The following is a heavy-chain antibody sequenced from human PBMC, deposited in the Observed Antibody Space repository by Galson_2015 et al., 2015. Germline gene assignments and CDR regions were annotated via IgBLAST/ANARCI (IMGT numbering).Heavy chain of an antibody. D-gene: IGHD6-6*01. CDR3: AQARISTNGLFDS. CDR2: VKKDGSVQ. Sequence: SLRLSCAASGFDFHNIYMSWVRQAPGKGLEWVATVKKDGSVQNSADSVKGRFTISRDNAKNSLYLQMNSLRAEDAAEYYCAQARISTNGLFDSWGQGTPVTVSS. J-gene: IGHJ5*01. V-gene: IGHV3-7*03. CDR1: GFDFHNIY.